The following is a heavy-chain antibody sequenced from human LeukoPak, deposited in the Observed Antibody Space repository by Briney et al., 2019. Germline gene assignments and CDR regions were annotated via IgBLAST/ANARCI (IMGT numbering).Heavy chain of an antibody. CDR2: MNPNSGNT. CDR3: ARVTSPYYYYGMDV. D-gene: IGHD4-17*01. V-gene: IGHV1-8*01. CDR1: GYTFTSYD. J-gene: IGHJ6*02. Sequence: GASVKVSCKASGYTFTSYDINWERQATGQGLEWMGWMNPNSGNTGYAQKFQGRVTMTRNTSISTAYMELSSLRSEDTAVYYCARVTSPYYYYGMDVWGQGTTVTVSS.